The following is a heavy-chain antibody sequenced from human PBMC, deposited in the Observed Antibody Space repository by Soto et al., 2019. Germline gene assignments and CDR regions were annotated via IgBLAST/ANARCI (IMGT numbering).Heavy chain of an antibody. Sequence: QVQLVQSGLEVKKPGTSVKVSCKASGLTFTSSAIQWVRQARGQRLEWIGWIGVGNGNTNYAQKFQKRVTITRDISTSTANMEGRSLGTKDTSIYYGATAVSKFDTSGSLPYGVDGGGRGTTVTVSS. CDR2: IGVGNGNT. CDR3: ATAVSKFDTSGSLPYGVDG. D-gene: IGHD3-22*01. V-gene: IGHV1-58*02. CDR1: GLTFTSSA. J-gene: IGHJ6*02.